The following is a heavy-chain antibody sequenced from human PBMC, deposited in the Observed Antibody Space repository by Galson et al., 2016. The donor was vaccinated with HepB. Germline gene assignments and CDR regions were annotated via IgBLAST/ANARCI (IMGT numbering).Heavy chain of an antibody. V-gene: IGHV3-23*01. CDR1: GFTFSIYS. J-gene: IGHJ6*03. D-gene: IGHD1-1*01. CDR2: ISGSSDNT. Sequence: SMRLSCAASGFTFSIYSMSWVRQAPRKGLEWVSSISGSSDNTYYADSVKGRFPIIRDSAKSTLILQMNSLRVEDTAVYFCAKRGGASQLQTGNFDYNFYMDVWGKGTTVTVSS. CDR3: AKRGGASQLQTGNFDYNFYMDV.